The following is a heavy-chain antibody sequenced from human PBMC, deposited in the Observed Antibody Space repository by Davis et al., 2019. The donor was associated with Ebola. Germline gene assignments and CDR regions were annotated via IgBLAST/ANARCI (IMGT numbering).Heavy chain of an antibody. CDR2: IYYSGST. CDR1: GGSISSYY. J-gene: IGHJ6*03. Sequence: PSETLSLTCAVYGGSISSYYWSWIRQPPGKGLEWIGYIYYSGSTNYNPSLKSRVTISVDTSKNQFSLKLSSVTAADTAVYYCARVRGPSSHWTNYYYYYYMDVWGKGTTVTVSS. CDR3: ARVRGPSSHWTNYYYYYYMDV. D-gene: IGHD1/OR15-1a*01. V-gene: IGHV4-59*01.